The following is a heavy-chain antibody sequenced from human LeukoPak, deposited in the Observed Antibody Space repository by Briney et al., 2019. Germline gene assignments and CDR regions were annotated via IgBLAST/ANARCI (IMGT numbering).Heavy chain of an antibody. D-gene: IGHD6-19*01. J-gene: IGHJ4*02. Sequence: RAGGSLRLSCAASGFTFSSYAMSWVRQAPGKGLEWVSAISGSGGSTYYADSVKGRFTISRDNSKNTLYLQMNSLRAEDTAVYYCAKPSWRTGIAVAGKPFDYWGQGTLVTVSS. CDR1: GFTFSSYA. V-gene: IGHV3-23*01. CDR3: AKPSWRTGIAVAGKPFDY. CDR2: ISGSGGST.